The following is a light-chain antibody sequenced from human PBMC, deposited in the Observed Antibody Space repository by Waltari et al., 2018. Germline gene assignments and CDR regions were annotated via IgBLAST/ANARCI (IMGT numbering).Light chain of an antibody. J-gene: IGKJ1*01. CDR3: MQIKQLPPWT. CDR2: EVS. Sequence: DVVMTQTPLSLSVTPGQPASISCKSSQSLLHSDGKTYLSWYLQKPGQPPQLLISEVSNRVSGVPERFSGSGSGTDFTLKISRVEAEDVGVYYCMQIKQLPPWTFGQGTKVEIK. CDR1: QSLLHSDGKTY. V-gene: IGKV2D-29*01.